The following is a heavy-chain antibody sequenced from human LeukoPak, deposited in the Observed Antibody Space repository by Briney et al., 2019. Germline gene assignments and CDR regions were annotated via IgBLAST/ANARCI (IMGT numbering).Heavy chain of an antibody. CDR2: ISSAGSSQ. Sequence: GGSLRLSCAASGFTFSSHAFHWVRQAPGTGLEWVAVISSAGSSQYYADSVKGRFTVSRDNSKNTLYLQLNSLRVDDTGVYYCPRVNPNENSPSSLDYWGQGTLVTVSS. CDR1: GFTFSSHA. CDR3: PRVNPNENSPSSLDY. D-gene: IGHD6-6*01. V-gene: IGHV3-30-3*01. J-gene: IGHJ4*02.